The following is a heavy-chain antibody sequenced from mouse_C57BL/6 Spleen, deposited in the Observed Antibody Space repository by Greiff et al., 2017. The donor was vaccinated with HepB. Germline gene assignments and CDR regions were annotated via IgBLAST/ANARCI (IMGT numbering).Heavy chain of an antibody. D-gene: IGHD1-1*01. CDR2: ISSGGSYT. Sequence: VQLQQFGGDLVKPGGSLKLSCAASGFTFSSYGMSWVRQTPDKRLEWVATISSGGSYTYYPDSVKGRFTISRDNAKNTLYLQMSSLKSEDTAMYYCARQNYGSSYWYFDVWGTGTTVTVSS. CDR1: GFTFSSYG. CDR3: ARQNYGSSYWYFDV. V-gene: IGHV5-6*01. J-gene: IGHJ1*03.